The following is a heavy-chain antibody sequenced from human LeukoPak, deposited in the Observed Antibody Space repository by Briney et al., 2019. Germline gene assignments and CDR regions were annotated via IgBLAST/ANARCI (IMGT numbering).Heavy chain of an antibody. V-gene: IGHV4-30-4*01. CDR2: IYYSGST. J-gene: IGHJ5*02. CDR1: GGSISSGDYY. Sequence: SQTLSLTCTVSGGSISSGDYYWSWIRQPPGKGLEWIGYIYYSGSTYYSPSLKSRVTISVDTSMNQFSLKLSSVTAADTAVYYCARAKTYYYGSGRYTIDWFDPWGQGTLVTVSS. D-gene: IGHD3-10*01. CDR3: ARAKTYYYGSGRYTIDWFDP.